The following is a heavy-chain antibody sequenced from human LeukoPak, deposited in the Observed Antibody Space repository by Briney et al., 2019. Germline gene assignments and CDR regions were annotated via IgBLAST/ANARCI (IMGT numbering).Heavy chain of an antibody. CDR3: AKLDLGSSSSRYYYMDV. CDR1: GGSISSYY. J-gene: IGHJ6*03. Sequence: SKTLSLTCTVSGGSISSYYWSWIRQPAGKGLEWIGRIYTSGSTNYNPSLKSRVTMSVDTSKNQFSLRLSSVTAADTAVYYCAKLDLGSSSSRYYYMDVWGKGTTVTVSS. CDR2: IYTSGST. D-gene: IGHD6-6*01. V-gene: IGHV4-4*07.